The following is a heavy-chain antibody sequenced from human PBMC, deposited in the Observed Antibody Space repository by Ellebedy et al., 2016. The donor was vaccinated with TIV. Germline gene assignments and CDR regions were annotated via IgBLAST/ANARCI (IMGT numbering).Heavy chain of an antibody. J-gene: IGHJ4*02. CDR1: GFSFSTYA. Sequence: GGSLRLSXAASGFSFSTYAMSWVRQAPGKGLEWVSAVSYSGSSTYYADSVKGRFSISRDNSKNTLYLHMNSLRAEDTAVYYCAKDRYSDRGRYFDYWGQGTLVTVSS. V-gene: IGHV3-23*01. CDR3: AKDRYSDRGRYFDY. D-gene: IGHD4-17*01. CDR2: VSYSGSST.